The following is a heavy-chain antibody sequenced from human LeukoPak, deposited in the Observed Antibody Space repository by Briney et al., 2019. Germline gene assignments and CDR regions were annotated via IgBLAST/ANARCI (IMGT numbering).Heavy chain of an antibody. CDR2: INSDGRST. CDR3: AITIVGATYWFDP. D-gene: IGHD1-26*01. J-gene: IGHJ5*02. Sequence: GGSLRLSCAASGFIFSNYWMHWVRQAPGKGLVWVSRINSDGRSTNYADSVMGRFSISRDYAKNTVYLQMNGLRAEDTAVYYCAITIVGATYWFDPWGQGTLVTVSS. V-gene: IGHV3-74*01. CDR1: GFIFSNYW.